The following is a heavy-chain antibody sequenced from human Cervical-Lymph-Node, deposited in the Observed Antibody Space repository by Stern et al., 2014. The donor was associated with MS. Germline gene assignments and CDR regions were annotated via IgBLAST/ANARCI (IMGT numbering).Heavy chain of an antibody. CDR2: LSATSGNT. J-gene: IGHJ4*02. Sequence: QVQLVQSGAEAMEPGASVKVSCKASGYTFPTNGISWVRQAPGQGLEWMGWLSATSGNTKYAWNFQGRVTMTTDTSTTTAYMELRSLTSDDTAVYYCARDRDWNLDYWGQGTLVTVSS. CDR1: GYTFPTNG. CDR3: ARDRDWNLDY. D-gene: IGHD1-1*01. V-gene: IGHV1-18*01.